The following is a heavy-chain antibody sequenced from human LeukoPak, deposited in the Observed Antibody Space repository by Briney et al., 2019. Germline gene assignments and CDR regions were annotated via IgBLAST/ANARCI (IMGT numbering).Heavy chain of an antibody. J-gene: IGHJ4*02. CDR1: GCSISSGSYY. Sequence: SETLSLTWTVSGCSISSGSYYWSWIRQPAGKGLEWIGRIYTSGSTNYNPSLKSRVTISVDTSKNQFSLKLSSVTAADTAVYYCARSSSLLLQGYYFDYWGQRTLVTVPS. CDR3: ARSSSLLLQGYYFDY. V-gene: IGHV4-61*02. CDR2: IYTSGST. D-gene: IGHD3-22*01.